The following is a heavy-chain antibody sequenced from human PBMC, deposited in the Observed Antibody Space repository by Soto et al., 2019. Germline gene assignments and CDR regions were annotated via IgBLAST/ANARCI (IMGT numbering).Heavy chain of an antibody. CDR2: LSYDGSNK. CDR3: ARENQEQLAPFDS. V-gene: IGHV3-30-3*01. CDR1: VFTFSSYA. D-gene: IGHD6-13*01. Sequence: TGWSLRLSCAASVFTFSSYAMHWVRQAPGKGLEWVAVLSYDGSNKYYADSVKGRFTISRDNSKNTLYLQMNSLRAEDTAVYCCARENQEQLAPFDSWGQGTLVTVSS. J-gene: IGHJ4*02.